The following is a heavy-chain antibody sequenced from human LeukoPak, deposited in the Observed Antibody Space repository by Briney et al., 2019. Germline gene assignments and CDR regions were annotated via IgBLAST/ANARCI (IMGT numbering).Heavy chain of an antibody. CDR3: ARYGSIAVAGKGSYNWFDP. D-gene: IGHD6-19*01. J-gene: IGHJ5*02. V-gene: IGHV4-59*01. Sequence: SETLSLTCTVSGGSISSYYWSWIRRPPGKGLEWIGYIYYSGSTNYNPPLKSRVTISVDTSKNQFSLKLSSVTAADTAVYYCARYGSIAVAGKGSYNWFDPWGQGTLVTVSS. CDR1: GGSISSYY. CDR2: IYYSGST.